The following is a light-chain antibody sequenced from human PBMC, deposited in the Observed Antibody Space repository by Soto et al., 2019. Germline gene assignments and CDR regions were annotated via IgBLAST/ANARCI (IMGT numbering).Light chain of an antibody. CDR3: SSYTSSSTPNWV. V-gene: IGLV2-14*01. Sequence: QSVLTQPASVSGSPGQSITISCTGTSSDVGCYNYVSWYQQHPGTAPKLMIYEVSNRPSGVSNLFSGSKSGNTASLTISGLQAEDEDDYYCSSYTSSSTPNWVFGGGTKLTVL. CDR2: EVS. J-gene: IGLJ3*02. CDR1: SSDVGCYNY.